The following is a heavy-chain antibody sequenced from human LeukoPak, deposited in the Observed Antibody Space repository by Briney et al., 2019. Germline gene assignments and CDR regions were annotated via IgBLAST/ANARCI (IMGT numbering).Heavy chain of an antibody. J-gene: IGHJ6*02. V-gene: IGHV3-7*03. CDR2: VDRDGSET. Sequence: GGSLRLSCAASGFTLSNHWMTWVRQVPGRGPEWVANVDRDGSETYYLDSVKGRFTISKDNAKNSLYLQMNSLRAEDTALYHCARNNGMDVWGQGTTVIVSS. CDR3: ARNNGMDV. CDR1: GFTLSNHW.